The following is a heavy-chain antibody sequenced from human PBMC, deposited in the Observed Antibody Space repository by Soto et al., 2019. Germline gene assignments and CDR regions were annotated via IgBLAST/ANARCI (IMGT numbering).Heavy chain of an antibody. Sequence: EAQLLESGGDLIQPGGSLTLSCEASGFTFASHAMSWVRQAPGKGLEWVSGISANGGRANYADSVKGRFSLSRDNSKNTMFLQMDSLTAEDTAIYYCASWVIALGGTGYFRHWGQGTLVTVSS. D-gene: IGHD6-19*01. CDR3: ASWVIALGGTGYFRH. CDR2: ISANGGRA. J-gene: IGHJ1*01. CDR1: GFTFASHA. V-gene: IGHV3-23*01.